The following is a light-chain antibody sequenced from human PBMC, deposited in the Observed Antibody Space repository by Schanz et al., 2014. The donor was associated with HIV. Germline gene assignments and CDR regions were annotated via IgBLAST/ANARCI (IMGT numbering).Light chain of an antibody. Sequence: QSALTQPASVSGTPGQSITISCTGSSSDVGGYNYVSWYQQHPDKAPKLMIYDVSDRPSGVSNRFSGSKSGNTASLTISGLQADDEADYYCSSYTSSSTWVFSGGTKLTVL. CDR1: SSDVGGYNY. CDR3: SSYTSSSTWV. V-gene: IGLV2-14*03. CDR2: DVS. J-gene: IGLJ3*02.